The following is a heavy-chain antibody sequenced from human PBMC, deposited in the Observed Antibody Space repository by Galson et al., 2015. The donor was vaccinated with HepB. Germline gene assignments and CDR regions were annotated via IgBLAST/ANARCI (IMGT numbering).Heavy chain of an antibody. J-gene: IGHJ6*02. CDR1: GYSFTSYW. D-gene: IGHD2-2*01. Sequence: QSGAEVKKPGESLRISCKGSGYSFTSYWISWVRQMPGKGLEWMGRIYPSDSYTNYSPSFQGHVTISADKSISTAYLQWSSLKASNTAMYYCARGPRYCSSTSCQIDDSYYYVMDVWGQGTTVTVSS. V-gene: IGHV5-10-1*01. CDR3: ARGPRYCSSTSCQIDDSYYYVMDV. CDR2: IYPSDSYT.